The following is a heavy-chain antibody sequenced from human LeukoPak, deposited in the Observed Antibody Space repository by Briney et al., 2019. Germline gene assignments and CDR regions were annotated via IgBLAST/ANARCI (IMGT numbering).Heavy chain of an antibody. CDR2: ISWNGGNT. CDR1: GFTFDDYG. V-gene: IGHV3-20*04. D-gene: IGHD3-22*01. CDR3: ARSTPAAVVINGFDS. J-gene: IGHJ4*02. Sequence: PGGSLRLSCAASGFTFDDYGMSWVRQPPGKGLEWVSGISWNGGNTGYADSVRGRFIISRDNAKNSLYLQMNSLRAEDTAFYYCARSTPAAVVINGFDSWGQGTLVTVSS.